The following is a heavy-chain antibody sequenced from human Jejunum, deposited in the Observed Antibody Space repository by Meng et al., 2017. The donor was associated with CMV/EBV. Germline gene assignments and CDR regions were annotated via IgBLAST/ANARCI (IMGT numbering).Heavy chain of an antibody. CDR1: FTDSSHA. V-gene: IGHV3-30*02. D-gene: IGHD1-26*01. Sequence: FTDSSHAMHWVRQARGKGMEWVALARYDGLDDRYADSVKGRFTMYKDFSTDTVYLQRDGLAVEDTAVYYCAKDRGSGGNGYDMDVWGQGTTVTVSS. J-gene: IGHJ6*02. CDR2: ARYDGLDD. CDR3: AKDRGSGGNGYDMDV.